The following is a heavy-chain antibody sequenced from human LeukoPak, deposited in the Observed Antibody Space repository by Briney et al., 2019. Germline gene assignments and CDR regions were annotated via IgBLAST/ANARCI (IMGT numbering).Heavy chain of an antibody. J-gene: IGHJ4*02. D-gene: IGHD3-22*01. V-gene: IGHV3-48*01. CDR1: GFTFSSYS. CDR3: ARDPSYYDSSGYYGLDY. CDR2: ISSSSSTK. Sequence: GGPLRLSCAVSGFTFSSYSMNWVRQAPGKGLEWVSYISSSSSTKYYADSVKGRFTISRDNANNSLYLQMNSLRAEDTAVYYCARDPSYYDSSGYYGLDYWGQGTLVTVSS.